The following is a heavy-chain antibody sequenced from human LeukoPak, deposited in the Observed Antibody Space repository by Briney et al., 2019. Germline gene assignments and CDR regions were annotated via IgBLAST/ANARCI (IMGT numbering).Heavy chain of an antibody. CDR2: INPNSGGT. CDR1: GYAFTGYY. CDR3: ARGGDFWSGYFSVVY. Sequence: ASVKFSCKASGYAFTGYYMHWVRQAPGQGLEWMGWINPNSGGTNYAQKFQGRVTMTVDTSIGPAYMELSRMRSDDTAVYYCARGGDFWSGYFSVVYWCQGQLATVSS. V-gene: IGHV1-2*02. D-gene: IGHD3-3*01. J-gene: IGHJ1*01.